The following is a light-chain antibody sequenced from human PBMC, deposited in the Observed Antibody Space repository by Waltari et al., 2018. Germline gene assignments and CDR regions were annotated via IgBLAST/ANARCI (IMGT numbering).Light chain of an antibody. Sequence: DIQMTQSPSTLSASVGDTVTITCRASRSISRWLAWFHQKPGKAPKLLSYKASTLESGVPSMFSGSGSGSEFNITISSLQPDDLATYYCQQYNSYSEYTFGQGTKLEMK. J-gene: IGKJ2*01. CDR1: RSISRW. V-gene: IGKV1-5*03. CDR2: KAS. CDR3: QQYNSYSEYT.